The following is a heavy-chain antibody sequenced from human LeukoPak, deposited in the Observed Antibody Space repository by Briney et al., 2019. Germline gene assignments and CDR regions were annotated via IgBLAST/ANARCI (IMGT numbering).Heavy chain of an antibody. Sequence: GGSLRLSCAASGFTFSSYAMHWVRQAPGKGLEWVAVISYDGSDTYYADSVRGRFIISRDNSKNTLYLEMNSLRVEDTAIYFCAKVFVLMRGTPENWFDPWGRGTLVTVSS. D-gene: IGHD1-14*01. CDR3: AKVFVLMRGTPENWFDP. V-gene: IGHV3-30*18. CDR1: GFTFSSYA. J-gene: IGHJ5*02. CDR2: ISYDGSDT.